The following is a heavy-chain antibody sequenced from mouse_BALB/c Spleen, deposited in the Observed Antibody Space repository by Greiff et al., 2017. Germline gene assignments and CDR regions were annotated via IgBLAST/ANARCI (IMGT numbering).Heavy chain of an antibody. CDR1: GFTFSDYY. V-gene: IGHV5-4*02. Sequence: EVHLVESGGGLVKPGGSLKLSCAASGFTFSDYYMYWVRQTPEKRLEWVATISDGGSYTYYPDSVKGRFTISRDNAKNNLYLQMSSLKSEDTAMYYCAREGTMVKSAMDYWGQGTSVTVSS. CDR2: ISDGGSYT. CDR3: AREGTMVKSAMDY. D-gene: IGHD2-1*01. J-gene: IGHJ4*01.